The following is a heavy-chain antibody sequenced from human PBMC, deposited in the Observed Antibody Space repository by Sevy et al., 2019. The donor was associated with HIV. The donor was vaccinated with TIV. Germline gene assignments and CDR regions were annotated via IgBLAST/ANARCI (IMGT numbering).Heavy chain of an antibody. V-gene: IGHV3-15*01. CDR2: IKSKTDGGTT. Sequence: GGSLRLSCAASGFTFSNAWMSWVRQAPGKGLEWVGRIKSKTDGGTTDYAAPVKGRFTISRDDSKNTLYLQMNSLKTEDSDVYYCTTIAVATYGMDVWGQGTTVTVSS. CDR3: TTIAVATYGMDV. D-gene: IGHD6-19*01. CDR1: GFTFSNAW. J-gene: IGHJ6*02.